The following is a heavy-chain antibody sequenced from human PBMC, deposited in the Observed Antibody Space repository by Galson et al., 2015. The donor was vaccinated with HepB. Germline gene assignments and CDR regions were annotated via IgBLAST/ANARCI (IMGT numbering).Heavy chain of an antibody. Sequence: SLRLSCAASGFTFSIYGMHWVRQAPGKGLEWVSVISYDGSNKYYADSVKGRFAISRDNSKNTLFLQMNSLRVEDTAIYYCARGGVVSCGWYGMDVWGQGTTVTVSS. D-gene: IGHD6-25*01. J-gene: IGHJ6*02. CDR3: ARGGVVSCGWYGMDV. V-gene: IGHV3-30*03. CDR1: GFTFSIYG. CDR2: ISYDGSNK.